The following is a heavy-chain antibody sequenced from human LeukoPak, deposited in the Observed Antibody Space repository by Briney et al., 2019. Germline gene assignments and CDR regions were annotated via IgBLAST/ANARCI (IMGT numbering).Heavy chain of an antibody. Sequence: GGSLRLSCAASGFTFRSYEMNWVHQAPGKGLEWVSYISSSGSTIYYADSVKGRFTISRDNAKNSLYLQMNSLRAEDTAVYYCARDGAYNTYYYGSGSYDYWGQGTLVTVSS. CDR3: ARDGAYNTYYYGSGSYDY. J-gene: IGHJ4*02. V-gene: IGHV3-48*03. CDR1: GFTFRSYE. CDR2: ISSSGSTI. D-gene: IGHD3-10*01.